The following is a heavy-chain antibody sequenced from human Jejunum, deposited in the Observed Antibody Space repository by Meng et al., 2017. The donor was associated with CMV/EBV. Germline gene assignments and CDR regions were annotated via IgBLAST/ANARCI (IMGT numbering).Heavy chain of an antibody. D-gene: IGHD3-3*02. J-gene: IGHJ4*02. CDR1: GFTFSSYR. Sequence: AASGFTFSSYRMNWVRQAPGKGLEWLSYIDSFSSTMYYADSVKGRFTISRDNAKNSLYLQMNSLRAEDTAVYYCARDSIASALDYWGQGILGTVSS. CDR3: ARDSIASALDY. V-gene: IGHV3-48*04. CDR2: IDSFSSTM.